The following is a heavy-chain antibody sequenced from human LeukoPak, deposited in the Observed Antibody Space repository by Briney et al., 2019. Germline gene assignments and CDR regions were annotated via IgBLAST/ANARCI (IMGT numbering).Heavy chain of an antibody. V-gene: IGHV3-23*01. D-gene: IGHD4-11*01. CDR3: AKGGSATITTGRFDP. CDR2: ISGSGDIT. CDR1: GFSFSSYA. J-gene: IGHJ5*02. Sequence: GGPLRLSCAASGFSFSSYAMSWVRQAPGKGLEWVSGISGSGDITYYADSVKGRVTISRDNSKNTLYLQVNSLRAEDTAIYYCAKGGSATITTGRFDPWGQGTLVTAS.